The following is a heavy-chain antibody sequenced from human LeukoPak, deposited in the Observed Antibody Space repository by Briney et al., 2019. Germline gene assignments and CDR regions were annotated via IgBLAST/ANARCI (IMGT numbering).Heavy chain of an antibody. CDR3: ARHHGATLYFDY. D-gene: IGHD1-26*01. V-gene: IGHV4-59*08. CDR2: IYYSGST. J-gene: IGHJ4*02. Sequence: PWETLSLTCTVSGGSISSYYWSWIRQPPGKGLEWIGYIYYSGSTNYNPSLKSRVTISVDTSKNQFSLKLSSVTAADTAVYYCARHHGATLYFDYWGQGTLVTVSS. CDR1: GGSISSYY.